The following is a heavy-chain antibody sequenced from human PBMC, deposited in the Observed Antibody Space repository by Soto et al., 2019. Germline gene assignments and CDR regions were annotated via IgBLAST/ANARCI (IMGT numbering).Heavy chain of an antibody. J-gene: IGHJ6*02. D-gene: IGHD3-10*01. CDR2: IIPIFGTA. CDR1: GGTFSSYA. Sequence: SLKVSCKASGGTFSSYAISWVRQAPGQGLEWMGGIIPIFGTANYAQKFQGRVTITADESTSTAYMELSSLRSEDTAVYYCAARITMVRGVMGYGMDVWGQGTTVTVSS. CDR3: AARITMVRGVMGYGMDV. V-gene: IGHV1-69*13.